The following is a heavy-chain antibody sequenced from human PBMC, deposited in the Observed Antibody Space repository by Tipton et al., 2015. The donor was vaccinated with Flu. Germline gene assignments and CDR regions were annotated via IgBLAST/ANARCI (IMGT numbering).Heavy chain of an antibody. J-gene: IGHJ6*02. D-gene: IGHD3-3*01. CDR1: GGSISSYY. CDR3: ARQTYDFWSGYPYYYYGMAV. CDR2: IYYSGST. V-gene: IGHV4-59*08. Sequence: TLSLTCTVSGGSISSYYWSWIRQPPGKGLEWIGYIYYSGSTNYNPSLKSRVTISVDTSKNQFSLKLSSVTAADTAVYYCARQTYDFWSGYPYYYYGMAVWGQGTTVTVSS.